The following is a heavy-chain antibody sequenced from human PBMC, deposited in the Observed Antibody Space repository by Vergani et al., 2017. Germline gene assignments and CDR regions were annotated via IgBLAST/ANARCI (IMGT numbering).Heavy chain of an antibody. CDR2: INPNSGGT. J-gene: IGHJ5*02. V-gene: IGHV1-2*02. CDR1: GYTFTGYY. CDR3: ARDRGDVVVPAANYWFDP. Sequence: QVQLVQSGAEVKKPGASVKVSCKASGYTFTGYYMHWVRQAPGQGLEWMGWINPNSGGTNYAQKFQGRVTMTRDTSISTAYMELSRLRSDDTAVYYCARDRGDVVVPAANYWFDPWGQGTLVTVSS. D-gene: IGHD2-2*01.